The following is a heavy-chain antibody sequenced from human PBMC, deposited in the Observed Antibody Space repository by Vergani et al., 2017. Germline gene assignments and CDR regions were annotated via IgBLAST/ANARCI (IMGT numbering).Heavy chain of an antibody. CDR2: ISSSSSYI. V-gene: IGHV3-21*01. J-gene: IGHJ4*02. CDR3: ALFQWPRDY. D-gene: IGHD2-8*01. CDR1: GFTFSSYS. Sequence: EVQLVESGGGLVKPGGSLRLSCAASGFTFSSYSMNWVRQAPGKGLEWVSSISSSSSYISYADSVKGRFTISRDNAKNSLYLQMNSLRAEDTAVYYCALFQWPRDYWDRGTLVIVSS.